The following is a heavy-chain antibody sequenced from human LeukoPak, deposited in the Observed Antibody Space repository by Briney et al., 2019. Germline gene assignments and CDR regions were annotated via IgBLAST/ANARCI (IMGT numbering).Heavy chain of an antibody. J-gene: IGHJ4*02. CDR1: GGSISSYS. CDR3: ARDALWGTRRQFDY. D-gene: IGHD7-27*01. V-gene: IGHV4-4*07. CDR2: IYSSGSS. Sequence: PSETLSLTCSVSGGSISSYSWSWIRQPAGKGLDWIGRIYSSGSSKYNSSLKSRVIMSVDTSKNQFSLKLTSVTAADTAVYYCARDALWGTRRQFDYWGQGTLVTVSS.